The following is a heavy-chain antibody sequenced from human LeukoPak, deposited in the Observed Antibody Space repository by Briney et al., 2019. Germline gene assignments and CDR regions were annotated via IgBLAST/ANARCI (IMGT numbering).Heavy chain of an antibody. Sequence: SETLSLTCTVSGGSISSYYWSWIRQPPGKGLEWIGYIYYSGSTNYNPSLKSRGTISVDTSKNQFSLKLSSVTAADTAVYYCARYDYVWGSYRRTVGQHDAFDIWGQGTMVTVSS. V-gene: IGHV4-59*01. CDR1: GGSISSYY. J-gene: IGHJ3*02. D-gene: IGHD3-16*01. CDR2: IYYSGST. CDR3: ARYDYVWGSYRRTVGQHDAFDI.